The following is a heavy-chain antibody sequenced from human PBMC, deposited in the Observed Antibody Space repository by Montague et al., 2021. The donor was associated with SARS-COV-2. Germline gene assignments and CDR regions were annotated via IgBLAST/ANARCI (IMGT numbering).Heavy chain of an antibody. D-gene: IGHD3-10*01. CDR2: IYTSGST. J-gene: IGHJ6*02. CDR3: AREAWFGDKTSASEYYGMDV. Sequence: SETLSLTCTVSGGSISSYYWSWIRQPAGKGLEWIGRIYTSGSTNYNPSLKSRVTMSVDTSKNQFSLTLSSVTAADTAVYYCAREAWFGDKTSASEYYGMDVWGQGTTVTVSS. V-gene: IGHV4-4*07. CDR1: GGSISSYY.